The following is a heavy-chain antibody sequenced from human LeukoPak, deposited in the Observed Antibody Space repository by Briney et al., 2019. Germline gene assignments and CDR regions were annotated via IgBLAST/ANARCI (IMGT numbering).Heavy chain of an antibody. CDR1: GFTFNTYT. J-gene: IGHJ4*02. CDR2: IGPSGTST. V-gene: IGHV3-23*01. CDR3: AKGSAAVRPYYFDF. D-gene: IGHD3-10*01. Sequence: PGGSLRLSCVASGFTFNTYTMGWVRQAPGKGLDWFSAIGPSGTSTYYADSVKGRFTISRDNSKNILFLQMDSLRADDTAVYFCAKGSAAVRPYYFDFWGQGIQVTVSS.